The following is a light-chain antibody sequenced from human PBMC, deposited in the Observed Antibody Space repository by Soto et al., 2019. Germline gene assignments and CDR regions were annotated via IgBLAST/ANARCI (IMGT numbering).Light chain of an antibody. CDR1: QSVSSN. CDR2: GAS. Sequence: EIVMTQSPATLSVSPGERATLSCRASQSVSSNLAWYQQKPGQAPRLLIYGASTRATGIPARFSGSGSGTEFTLTISSLQSEDFAFYYCQHYSDWLTFGGGTKVEIK. V-gene: IGKV3-15*01. CDR3: QHYSDWLT. J-gene: IGKJ4*01.